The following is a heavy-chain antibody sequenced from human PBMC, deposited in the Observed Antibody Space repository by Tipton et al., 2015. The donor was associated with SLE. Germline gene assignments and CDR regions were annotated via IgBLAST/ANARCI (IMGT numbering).Heavy chain of an antibody. Sequence: TLSLTCAVSGGSINVRSHYWSWFRQPPGKGLEWIGYVNYNGRTNYNPSLKSRVTISVDTSKNQFSLNLNSVTAADTAVYYCARDLAAQNYYYYYMDVWGKGTTVTVSS. CDR3: ARDLAAQNYYYYYMDV. J-gene: IGHJ6*03. V-gene: IGHV4-59*11. CDR2: VNYNGRT. CDR1: GGSINVRSHY.